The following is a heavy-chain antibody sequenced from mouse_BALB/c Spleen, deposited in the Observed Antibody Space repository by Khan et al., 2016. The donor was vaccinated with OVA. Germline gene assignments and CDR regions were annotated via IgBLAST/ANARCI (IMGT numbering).Heavy chain of an antibody. CDR1: GYSITSGYF. V-gene: IGHV3-6*02. CDR3: AREGSSGPAWFAY. Sequence: EVQLQESGPGLVKPSQSLSLTCSVTGYSITSGYFWNWIRQFPGNNLEWLGYIRYDGDSNYNPSLKNRISITRDTSKNQFFLKLNSVPPEDTATXYGAREGSSGPAWFAYWGQGTLVTVSA. D-gene: IGHD3-1*01. J-gene: IGHJ3*01. CDR2: IRYDGDS.